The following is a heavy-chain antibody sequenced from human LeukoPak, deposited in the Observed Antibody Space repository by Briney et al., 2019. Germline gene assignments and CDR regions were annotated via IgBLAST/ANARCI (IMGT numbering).Heavy chain of an antibody. CDR1: GDSVTSGDYY. D-gene: IGHD2-15*01. CDR2: IYYSGST. CDR3: ARRCSGGSCYYYFDY. Sequence: SETLSLTCTVSGDSVTSGDYYWSWIRQPPGKGLEWIGYIYYSGSTNYNPSLKSRVTISVDTSKNQFSLKLSSVTAADTAVYYCARRCSGGSCYYYFDYWGQGTLVTVSS. J-gene: IGHJ4*02. V-gene: IGHV4-61*08.